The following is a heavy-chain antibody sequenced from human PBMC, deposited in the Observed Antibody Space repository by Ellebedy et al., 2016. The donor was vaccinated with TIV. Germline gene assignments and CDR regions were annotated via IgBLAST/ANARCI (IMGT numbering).Heavy chain of an antibody. CDR2: ISYDGSNK. D-gene: IGHD2-15*01. V-gene: IGHV3-30-3*01. J-gene: IGHJ4*02. CDR1: GFTFSSYA. Sequence: GESLKISCAASGFTFSSYAMHWVRQAPGKGLEWVAVISYDGSNKYYADSVKGRFTISRDNSKNTLYLQMNSLRAEDTAVYYCARDSGGTDYWGQGTLVTVSS. CDR3: ARDSGGTDY.